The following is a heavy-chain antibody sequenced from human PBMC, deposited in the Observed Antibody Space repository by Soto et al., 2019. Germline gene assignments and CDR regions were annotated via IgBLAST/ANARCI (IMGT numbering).Heavy chain of an antibody. CDR3: ARVVDGSGSYYLS. Sequence: QVQLQESGPGLVKPSQTLSLTCTVSGGSISSGDYYWSWIRQPPGKGLEWIGYIYYSGSTYYNPSLKSRVXXSXDXXKNQFSLKLSSVTAADTAVYYCARVVDGSGSYYLSWGQGTLVTVSS. CDR1: GGSISSGDYY. CDR2: IYYSGST. J-gene: IGHJ4*02. D-gene: IGHD3-10*01. V-gene: IGHV4-30-4*01.